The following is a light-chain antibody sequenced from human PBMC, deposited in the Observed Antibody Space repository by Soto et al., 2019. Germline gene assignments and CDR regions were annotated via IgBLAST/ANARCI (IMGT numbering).Light chain of an antibody. J-gene: IGKJ1*01. Sequence: EIVMTQSPATLSVSPCERATLSCRASQSVSSNLAWYQQKPGRAPRLLIYGASTRATGIPARFSGSGSGTEFTLTISSLQSEDFAVYYCQQYNNWPRTFGQGTKV. V-gene: IGKV3-15*01. CDR2: GAS. CDR1: QSVSSN. CDR3: QQYNNWPRT.